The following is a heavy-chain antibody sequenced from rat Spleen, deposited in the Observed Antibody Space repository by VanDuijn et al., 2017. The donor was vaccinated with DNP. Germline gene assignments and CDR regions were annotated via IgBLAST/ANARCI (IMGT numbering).Heavy chain of an antibody. CDR2: ISYDGRSN. CDR1: GFTFSDYY. V-gene: IGHV5-22*01. J-gene: IGHJ2*01. Sequence: EVQLVASGGGVVQPGRSLKLSCAASGFTFSDYYMAWVRQAPTKGLEWVAYISYDGRSNYRGDSVRGRFTISRDNAKSTLYLQINSLRSEDMATYYCTRHVLPLRVWDYWGQGVMVTVSS. D-gene: IGHD1-4*01. CDR3: TRHVLPLRVWDY.